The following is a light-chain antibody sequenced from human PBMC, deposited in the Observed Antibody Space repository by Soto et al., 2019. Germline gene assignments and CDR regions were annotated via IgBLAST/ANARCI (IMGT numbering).Light chain of an antibody. V-gene: IGKV3-15*01. CDR3: LKYSTCPPLYT. CDR1: QAVSSY. CDR2: DAS. Sequence: EIVMTQSPAALSVSLGERVSLTCRASQAVSSYLAWYQQKPGQAPRLLISDASTRATDIPDRFSGSGSGTDFTLPISSLQSSDLAVYYCLKYSTCPPLYTFGQGTKLEIK. J-gene: IGKJ2*01.